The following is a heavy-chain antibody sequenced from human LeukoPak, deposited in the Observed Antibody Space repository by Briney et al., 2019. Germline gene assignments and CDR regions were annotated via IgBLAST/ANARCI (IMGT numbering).Heavy chain of an antibody. J-gene: IGHJ4*02. Sequence: GASVKVSCKASGYTFTSYYMHWVRQAPGQGLEWMGIINPSGGSTSYAQKFQGRVTMTRDTSTSTVYMELSSLRSEDTAVYYCARVTDYDVWSGPYYLDYLGRGTLVTVSS. CDR2: INPSGGST. CDR1: GYTFTSYY. V-gene: IGHV1-46*03. CDR3: ARVTDYDVWSGPYYLDY. D-gene: IGHD3-3*01.